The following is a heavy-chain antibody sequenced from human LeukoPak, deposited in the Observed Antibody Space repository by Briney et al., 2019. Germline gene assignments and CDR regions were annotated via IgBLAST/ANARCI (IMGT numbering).Heavy chain of an antibody. CDR2: IYTSVST. J-gene: IGHJ6*02. CDR3: AREPDYYYYGMDV. Sequence: SETLSLTCTGSGGSISSYYWSWIRQPAGKGLEWIGRIYTSVSTNYNPSLKSRVTMSVDTSKNQFSLKLSSVTAADTAVYYCAREPDYYYYGMDVWGQGTTVTVSS. V-gene: IGHV4-4*07. CDR1: GGSISSYY.